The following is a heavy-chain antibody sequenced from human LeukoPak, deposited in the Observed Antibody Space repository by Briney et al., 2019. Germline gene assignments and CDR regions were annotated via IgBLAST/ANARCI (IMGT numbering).Heavy chain of an antibody. Sequence: SETLSLTCTVSGGSISSGSYYWSWIRQPAGKGLEWIGRIYTSGSTNYNPSLKSRVTISVDTSKNQFSLKLSSVTAAVTAVYYCARALPRSGYDLDYFDYWGQGTLVTVSS. CDR1: GGSISSGSYY. J-gene: IGHJ4*02. V-gene: IGHV4-61*02. D-gene: IGHD3-16*01. CDR2: IYTSGST. CDR3: ARALPRSGYDLDYFDY.